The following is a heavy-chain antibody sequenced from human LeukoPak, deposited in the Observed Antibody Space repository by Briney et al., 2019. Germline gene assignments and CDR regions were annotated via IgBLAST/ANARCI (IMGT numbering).Heavy chain of an antibody. CDR2: MQSTGNS. V-gene: IGHV4-59*01. CDR1: GDSISTYH. Sequence: NPSETLSLTCTVSGDSISTYHWNWIRKPPGKGLEWIGYMQSTGNSNYNPSLKNRVNIFVDMSKNHFVLNLRSVTAADTAVYYCARGKRHSYGRYFDPWGQGMLVTVSS. J-gene: IGHJ4*02. D-gene: IGHD5-18*01. CDR3: ARGKRHSYGRYFDP.